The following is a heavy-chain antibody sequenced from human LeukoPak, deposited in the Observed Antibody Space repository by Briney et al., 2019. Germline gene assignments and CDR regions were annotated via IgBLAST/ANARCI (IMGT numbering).Heavy chain of an antibody. CDR3: ARGIKSGMVQGVISDY. Sequence: SETLSLTCTVSGGSISSYYWSWIRQPPGKGLEWIGYIYYSGSTNYNPSLKSRVTISVDTSKNQFSLKLSSVTAADTAVYYCARGIKSGMVQGVISDYWGQGTLVTASS. V-gene: IGHV4-59*12. D-gene: IGHD3-10*01. CDR1: GGSISSYY. CDR2: IYYSGST. J-gene: IGHJ4*02.